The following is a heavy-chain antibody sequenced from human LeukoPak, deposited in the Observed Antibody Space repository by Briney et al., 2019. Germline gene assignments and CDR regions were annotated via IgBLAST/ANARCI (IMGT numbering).Heavy chain of an antibody. J-gene: IGHJ6*03. CDR1: GFTFSSYW. CDR2: IKQDGSEK. V-gene: IGHV3-7*01. CDR3: ARGPSTPNYYYYYMDV. D-gene: IGHD2-2*01. Sequence: GGSLRLSCAASGFTFSSYWMGWVRQAPGKGLEWVANIKQDGSEKYYVDSVKGRFTISRDNAKNSLYLQMNSLRAEDTAVYYCARGPSTPNYYYYYMDVWGKGTTVTVSS.